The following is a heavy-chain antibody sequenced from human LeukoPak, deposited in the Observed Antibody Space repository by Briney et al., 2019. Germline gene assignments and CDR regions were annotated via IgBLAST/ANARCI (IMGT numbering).Heavy chain of an antibody. CDR2: ISGSGGST. D-gene: IGHD5-24*01. V-gene: IGHV3-23*01. J-gene: IGHJ4*02. CDR1: GFTFSSYA. CDR3: ARGGRWQQLFDY. Sequence: GGSLRLSCAASGFTFSSYAMSWVRQAPGKGLEWVSAISGSGGSTYYADSVKGRFTISRDNSKNTLYLQMNSLRAEDTAVYYCARGGRWQQLFDYWGQGTLVTVSS.